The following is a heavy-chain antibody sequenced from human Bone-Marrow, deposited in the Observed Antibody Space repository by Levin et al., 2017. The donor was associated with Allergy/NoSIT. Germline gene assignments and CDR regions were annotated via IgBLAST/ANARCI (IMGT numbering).Heavy chain of an antibody. J-gene: IGHJ4*01. CDR1: GGSFDSYG. CDR2: IIPISGAE. Sequence: KISCKASGGSFDSYGISWVRQAPGQGLEWMGGIIPISGAEHHSHKFQDRVTITADYSTTTAYMELRSLTSKDTAVYFCARGRETAMGQFDFWGQGTLVTVSS. V-gene: IGHV1-69*01. D-gene: IGHD5-18*01. CDR3: ARGRETAMGQFDF.